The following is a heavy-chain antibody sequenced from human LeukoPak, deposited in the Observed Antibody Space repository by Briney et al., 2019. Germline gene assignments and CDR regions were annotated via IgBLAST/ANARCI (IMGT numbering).Heavy chain of an antibody. D-gene: IGHD1-1*01. CDR3: AKVYNWNYQLSDY. V-gene: IGHV3-30*04. Sequence: PGGSLRLSCAASGFTFSSYAMHWVRQAPGKGLEWVAVISYDGSNRYYADSVKGRFTISRDNSKNTLYLQMNSLRAEDTAVYYCAKVYNWNYQLSDYWGQGTLVTVSS. CDR1: GFTFSSYA. CDR2: ISYDGSNR. J-gene: IGHJ4*02.